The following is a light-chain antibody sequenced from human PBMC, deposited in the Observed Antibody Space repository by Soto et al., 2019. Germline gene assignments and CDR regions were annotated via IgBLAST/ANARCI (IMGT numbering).Light chain of an antibody. V-gene: IGLV3-21*04. CDR3: QVWDSSSDHRV. Sequence: SYELTQPPSVSVAPGKTAIITCGGTNMGSKSVHWYQQKPGQAPVLVIYYDTDRPSGIPERFSASNSGNTATLTISRVEAGDEADYYCQVWDSSSDHRVFGGGTKLTVL. CDR1: NMGSKS. J-gene: IGLJ3*02. CDR2: YDT.